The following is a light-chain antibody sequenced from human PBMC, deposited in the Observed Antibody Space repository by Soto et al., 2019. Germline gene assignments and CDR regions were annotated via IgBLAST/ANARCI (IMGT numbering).Light chain of an antibody. CDR3: HQYNSYP. CDR2: DAS. V-gene: IGKV1-5*01. CDR1: QSISSW. J-gene: IGKJ1*01. Sequence: DIQMTQSPSTLSASVGDRVTITCRASQSISSWLAWYQQKPGKAPKLLIYDASSLETGIPSRFSGSGYGTEFTLTISSLQPDDFSTYYCHQYNSYPFGQGTKVEIK.